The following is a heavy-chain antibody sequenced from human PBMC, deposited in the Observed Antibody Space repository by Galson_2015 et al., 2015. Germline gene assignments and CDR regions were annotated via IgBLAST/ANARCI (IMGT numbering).Heavy chain of an antibody. Sequence: SEPLSLTCPVSGGSISSSSYYWGWIRQPPGKGLDWIGSISYSGSTYYNPSLKSRLTVSGDTSKNQFSLRLSSVTAADTAVYYCASHTSGWYLGYWGQGTLVTVSS. CDR1: GGSISSSSYY. V-gene: IGHV4-39*01. J-gene: IGHJ4*02. CDR2: ISYSGST. CDR3: ASHTSGWYLGY. D-gene: IGHD6-19*01.